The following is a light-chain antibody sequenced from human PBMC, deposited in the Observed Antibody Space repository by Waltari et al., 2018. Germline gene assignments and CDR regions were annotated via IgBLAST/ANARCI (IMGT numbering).Light chain of an antibody. CDR3: CSYAGSYTFGV. V-gene: IGLV2-11*01. CDR2: DFI. Sequence: QSALTQPRLVSGAPGQSVTLSCTGTSSDVGGYNYVSWYQQPPGKAPKLMIYDFIKRPSGVPERFAGSKSGNTASLTISGLQAEDEADYCCCSYAGSYTFGVFGTGTKVTVL. CDR1: SSDVGGYNY. J-gene: IGLJ1*01.